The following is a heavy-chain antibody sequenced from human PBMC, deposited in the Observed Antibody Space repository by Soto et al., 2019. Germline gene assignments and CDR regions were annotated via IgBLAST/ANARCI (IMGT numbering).Heavy chain of an antibody. V-gene: IGHV4-39*01. J-gene: IGHJ4*02. CDR3: ARHLPPTKWGGGYFDY. Sequence: QLQLQESGPGLVKPSETLSLTCSVSGGSISSNNYYWGWIRQPPGKGLEWIGSMSYSRSTYYNPSLQGRVTLSGEPSKNPVPPKPAPGAPPDPAGLYRARHLPPTKWGGGYFDYWGQGPLVTVSS. D-gene: IGHD3-16*01. CDR2: MSYSRST. CDR1: GGSISSNNYY.